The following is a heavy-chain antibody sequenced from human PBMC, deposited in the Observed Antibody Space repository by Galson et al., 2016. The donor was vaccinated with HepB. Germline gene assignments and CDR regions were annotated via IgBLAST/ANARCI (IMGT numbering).Heavy chain of an antibody. J-gene: IGHJ4*02. CDR3: ARLSTYRYPSVDH. Sequence: SLRLSCAASGFTFSDSTMNWVRQAPGKGLEWVSYIDYWSSTTYYADSVKGRFTISRDNAMNSLYLQMNILRDEDTAVYYCARLSTYRYPSVDHWGQGTLVTVSS. V-gene: IGHV3-48*02. CDR1: GFTFSDST. CDR2: IDYWSSTT. D-gene: IGHD1-26*01.